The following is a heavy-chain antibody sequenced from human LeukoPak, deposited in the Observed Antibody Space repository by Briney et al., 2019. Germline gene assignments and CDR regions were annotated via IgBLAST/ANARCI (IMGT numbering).Heavy chain of an antibody. D-gene: IGHD3-16*01. J-gene: IGHJ4*02. Sequence: PSGTLSLTCAVSGDSISTNNWWSWVRQPPGKGLEWIGEIYHTGSTNYSPSLRSRVTMSIDKSNNQFSLNLNSVTAADTAVYYCAKSGDYLWDYWGQGTLVTVS. V-gene: IGHV4-4*02. CDR1: GDSISTNNW. CDR3: AKSGDYLWDY. CDR2: IYHTGST.